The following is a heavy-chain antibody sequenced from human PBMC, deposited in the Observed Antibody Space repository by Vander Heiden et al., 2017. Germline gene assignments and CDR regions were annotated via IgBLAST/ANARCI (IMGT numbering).Heavy chain of an antibody. CDR1: GGSFSGYY. CDR3: ARSPSGDY. CDR2: INQSGST. Sequence: QVQLQQWGAGLLKPSETLSLTCAVYGGSFSGYYWSWIRQPPGKGLEWIGEINQSGSTNYNPSLKSRVTISVETSKNQFSMKLSSVTAADTAVYYCARSPSGDYWGQGTLVTVSS. D-gene: IGHD3-10*01. V-gene: IGHV4-34*01. J-gene: IGHJ4*02.